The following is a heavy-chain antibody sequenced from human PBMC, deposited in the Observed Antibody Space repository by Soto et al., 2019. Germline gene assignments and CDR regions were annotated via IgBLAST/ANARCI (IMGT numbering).Heavy chain of an antibody. CDR2: IWYDGSNK. J-gene: IGHJ4*02. CDR3: ARVNKPGIAAAGTDY. Sequence: GGSLRLSCAASGFTFSSYGMHWVRQAPGKGLEWVAVIWYDGSNKYYADSVKGRFTISRDNSKNTLYLQMNSLRAEDTAVYYCARVNKPGIAAAGTDYWGQGTLVTVSS. CDR1: GFTFSSYG. V-gene: IGHV3-33*01. D-gene: IGHD6-13*01.